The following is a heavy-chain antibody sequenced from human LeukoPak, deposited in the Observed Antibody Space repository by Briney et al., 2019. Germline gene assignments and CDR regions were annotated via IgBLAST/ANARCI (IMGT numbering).Heavy chain of an antibody. CDR3: TRDGSGTMNY. V-gene: IGHV3-7*04. Sequence: GGSLRLSCAASGFTFSSYSMSWVRQAPGKGLEWVANINQDGSEKYYLESVNGRLTISRDNAKNSLYLQMSSLSAADTAVYFCTRDGSGTMNYWGQGTLLTVSS. J-gene: IGHJ4*02. D-gene: IGHD3-10*01. CDR1: GFTFSSYS. CDR2: INQDGSEK.